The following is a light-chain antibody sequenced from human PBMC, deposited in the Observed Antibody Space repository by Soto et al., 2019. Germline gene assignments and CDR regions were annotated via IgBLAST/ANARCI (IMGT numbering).Light chain of an antibody. V-gene: IGKV1-9*01. CDR2: AAS. CDR3: QQLGSYPIT. CDR1: QGISSY. J-gene: IGKJ5*01. Sequence: HLTQSPSSLSASVGDRVTIPCRASQGISSYFAWYQQQPGKAPKLLIYAASTLQTGVPSRFSGSGSGTDFTRTISSLQPEDFATYYCQQLGSYPITFGQGTRLEIK.